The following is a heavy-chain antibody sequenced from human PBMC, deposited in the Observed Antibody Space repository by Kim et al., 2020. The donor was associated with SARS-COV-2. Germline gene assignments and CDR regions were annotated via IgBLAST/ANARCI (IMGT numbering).Heavy chain of an antibody. Sequence: DGGTTDYHEPVKGRFTISRDDSKNTVYRQMNSLKTEDTAVYYCTTDWGIWGQGTMVTVSS. CDR2: DGGTT. J-gene: IGHJ3*02. V-gene: IGHV3-15*01. D-gene: IGHD3-16*01. CDR3: TTDWGI.